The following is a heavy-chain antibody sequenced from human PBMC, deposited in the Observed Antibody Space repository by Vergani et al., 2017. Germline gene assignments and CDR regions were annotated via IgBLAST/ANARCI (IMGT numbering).Heavy chain of an antibody. D-gene: IGHD2-2*01. Sequence: EVQLVESGGGLVKPGGSLRLSCAASGFTFSSYSMNWVRQAPGKGLEWVSSISSDSIYIYYGDSVKGRFTISRDNAKNSLYLHMNSLRAEDTAVYYCAREDCSSTNCYHYYYYYMDVWGKGTTVTVSS. V-gene: IGHV3-21*01. CDR1: GFTFSSYS. CDR2: ISSDSIYI. J-gene: IGHJ6*03. CDR3: AREDCSSTNCYHYYYYYMDV.